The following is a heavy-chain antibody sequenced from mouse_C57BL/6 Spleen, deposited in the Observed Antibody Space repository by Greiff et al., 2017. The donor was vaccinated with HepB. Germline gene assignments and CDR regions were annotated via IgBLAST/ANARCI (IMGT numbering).Heavy chain of an antibody. CDR3: AREDGYYGAMDY. D-gene: IGHD2-3*01. Sequence: QVQLQQPGAELVKPGASVKMSCKASGYTFTSYWITWVKQRPGQGLEWIGDIYPGSGSTNYNEKFKSKATLTVDTSSSTAYMQLSSLTSEDSAVYYSAREDGYYGAMDYWGQGTSVTVSS. V-gene: IGHV1-55*01. CDR1: GYTFTSYW. CDR2: IYPGSGST. J-gene: IGHJ4*01.